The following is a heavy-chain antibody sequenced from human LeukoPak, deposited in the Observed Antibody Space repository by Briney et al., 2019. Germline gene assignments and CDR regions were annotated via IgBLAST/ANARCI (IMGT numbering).Heavy chain of an antibody. Sequence: GSLRLSCAPSLFTSSKEAMNTVRQAPGRGLGWVSTIGASGGSTYYADSVKGRFTIPRDNSKNTLYLQMNSLRAEDTAVYYCSKDHDRGTHYYYGMDVWGQGTTVTVSS. CDR2: IGASGGST. J-gene: IGHJ6*02. CDR3: SKDHDRGTHYYYGMDV. D-gene: IGHD3-22*01. CDR1: LFTSSKEA. V-gene: IGHV3-23*01.